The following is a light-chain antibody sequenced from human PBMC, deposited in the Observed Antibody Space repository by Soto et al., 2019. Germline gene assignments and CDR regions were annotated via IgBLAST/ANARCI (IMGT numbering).Light chain of an antibody. CDR2: SNN. Sequence: QSVLSQPPSASGTPGQRVTISCSGSSSNIGRNAVNWYHQLPGTAPKLLIYSNNQRPSGVPDRFSGSKSGTSASLAISGLQSEDEADDYCAAWDASLNADVFGSGTKLTVL. CDR3: AAWDASLNADV. CDR1: SSNIGRNA. J-gene: IGLJ1*01. V-gene: IGLV1-44*01.